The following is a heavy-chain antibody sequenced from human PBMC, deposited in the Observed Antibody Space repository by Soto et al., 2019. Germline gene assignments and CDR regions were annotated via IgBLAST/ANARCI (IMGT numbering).Heavy chain of an antibody. CDR1: GYAFSNND. J-gene: IGHJ5*02. V-gene: IGHV1-8*01. CDR3: ARLATSGTLNWFDP. Sequence: QVQLVQSGAEVKEPGASVKVSCQASGYAFSNNDISWVRHVTGQGLEWMGWMNPNSGHGGYAQKFEGRVSMTRDTSTSTAYMELSSLASDDTAIYYCARLATSGTLNWFDPWGQGTLFTVSS. CDR2: MNPNSGHG.